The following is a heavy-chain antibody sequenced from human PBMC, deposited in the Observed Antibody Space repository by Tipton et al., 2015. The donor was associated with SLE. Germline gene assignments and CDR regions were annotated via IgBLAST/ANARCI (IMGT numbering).Heavy chain of an antibody. V-gene: IGHV3-48*03. CDR3: ARDGGTYYYDSGAFDI. CDR2: ISSSSQVK. CDR1: GFTFSSYE. D-gene: IGHD3-22*01. J-gene: IGHJ3*02. Sequence: SLRLSCAASGFTFSSYEMNWVRQAPGKGLEWVSYISSSSQVKYYADSVKGRFTISRDNAKNSLYLQMNSLRAEDTAVYYCARDGGTYYYDSGAFDIWGQGTMVTVSS.